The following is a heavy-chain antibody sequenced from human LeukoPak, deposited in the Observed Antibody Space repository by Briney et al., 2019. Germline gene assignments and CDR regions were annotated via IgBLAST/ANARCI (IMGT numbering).Heavy chain of an antibody. D-gene: IGHD5-12*01. CDR1: GGSVSSGSYY. CDR2: IYSGGSN. J-gene: IGHJ6*03. V-gene: IGHV4-61*02. CDR3: ARDRVVTTTRWGYYYYLDV. Sequence: SETLSLTCTVSGGSVSSGSYYGSWIRQPAGKGLEWVGRIYSGGSNSYTPSLKSRVTIAVDTSKNQFSLNLSSVTAADTAVYFCARDRVVTTTRWGYYYYLDVWGKGTTVTIS.